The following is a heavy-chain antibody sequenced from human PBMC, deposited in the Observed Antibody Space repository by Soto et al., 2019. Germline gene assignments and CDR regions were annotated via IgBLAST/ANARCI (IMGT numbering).Heavy chain of an antibody. Sequence: PGGSLRLSCAASGFTFSDYYMSWIRQAPGKGLEWVSYISSSGSTIYYADSVKGRFTISRDNAKNSLYLQMNSLRAEDTAVYYCARDKEMATITEFGYAYWGQGTLVTVSS. CDR3: ARDKEMATITEFGYAY. D-gene: IGHD5-12*01. CDR2: ISSSGSTI. J-gene: IGHJ4*02. CDR1: GFTFSDYY. V-gene: IGHV3-11*01.